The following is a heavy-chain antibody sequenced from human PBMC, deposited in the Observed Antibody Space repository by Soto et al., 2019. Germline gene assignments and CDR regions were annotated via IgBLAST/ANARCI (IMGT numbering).Heavy chain of an antibody. CDR3: AKDPPSPWTADWVDP. Sequence: PVGSLRLSGAASGFNFNTFAMSWIRQAPGKGLEWVSHISSSGDSRDYADSVRGRFTISRDNSKNVLFLQMNSLRADDTATYYCAKDPPSPWTADWVDPWGKGTLVTV. J-gene: IGHJ5*02. CDR2: ISSSGDSR. CDR1: GFNFNTFA. V-gene: IGHV3-23*01. D-gene: IGHD5-12*01.